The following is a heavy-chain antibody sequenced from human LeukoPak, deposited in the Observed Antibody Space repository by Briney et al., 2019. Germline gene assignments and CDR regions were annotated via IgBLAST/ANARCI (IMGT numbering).Heavy chain of an antibody. CDR1: GYTFTDYY. J-gene: IGHJ5*02. CDR3: ARSRGFVLIPPTTVWFDP. D-gene: IGHD2-8*02. Sequence: ASVKVSFKAPGYTFTDYYIHWVRQAPGQGLERMGWINPKSGGTKHVVNLQGRVTMTRDTSISTAYMELSRLRSDDTAVYYCARSRGFVLIPPTTVWFDPWGQGTLVTVAA. CDR2: INPKSGGT. V-gene: IGHV1-2*02.